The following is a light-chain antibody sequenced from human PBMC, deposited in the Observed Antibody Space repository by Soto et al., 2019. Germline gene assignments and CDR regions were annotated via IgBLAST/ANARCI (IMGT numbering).Light chain of an antibody. CDR2: DAS. CDR1: QGISSY. J-gene: IGKJ4*01. CDR3: QQRSNWPPVT. V-gene: IGKV3-11*01. Sequence: LTQSPSFLSASVGDRVTITCRASQGISSYLAWYQQKPGQAPRLLIYDASNRATGIPARFSGSGSGTDFTLTISSLEPEDFAIYYCQQRSNWPPVTFGGGTKVEIK.